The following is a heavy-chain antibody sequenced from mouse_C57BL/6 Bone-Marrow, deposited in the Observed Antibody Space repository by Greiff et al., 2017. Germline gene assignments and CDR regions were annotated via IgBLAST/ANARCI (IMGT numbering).Heavy chain of an antibody. CDR3: ARCGSGFAMDY. V-gene: IGHV1-59*01. Sequence: QVQLQQPGAELVRPGTSVKLSCKASGYTFTSYWMHWVKQRPGQGLEWIGVIDPSDSYTNYNQKFKGKATLTVDTSSSTDYMQLSSLPSEDSAVYYCARCGSGFAMDYWGQGTSLTVSS. D-gene: IGHD3-2*02. J-gene: IGHJ4*01. CDR2: IDPSDSYT. CDR1: GYTFTSYW.